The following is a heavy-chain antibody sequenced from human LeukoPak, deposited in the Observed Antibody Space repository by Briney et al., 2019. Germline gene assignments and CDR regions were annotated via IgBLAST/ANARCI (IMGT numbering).Heavy chain of an antibody. D-gene: IGHD3-22*01. V-gene: IGHV3-11*01. CDR1: GFTFSDYY. J-gene: IGHJ4*02. Sequence: GGSLGLSCAASGFTFSDYYMSWIRQAPGKGLEWVSYISSSGSTIYYADSVKGRFTISRDNAKNSLYLQMNSLRAEDTAVYYCARGGDSSGYYYEGDGFDYWGQGTLVTVSS. CDR3: ARGGDSSGYYYEGDGFDY. CDR2: ISSSGSTI.